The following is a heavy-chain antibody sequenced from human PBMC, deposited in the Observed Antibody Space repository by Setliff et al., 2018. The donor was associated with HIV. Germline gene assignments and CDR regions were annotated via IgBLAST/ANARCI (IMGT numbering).Heavy chain of an antibody. CDR3: VTVGDYDSSGYYRY. CDR2: INSDGGST. J-gene: IGHJ4*02. V-gene: IGHV3-74*01. CDR1: GFTFSSYW. Sequence: GGSLRLSCAASGFTFSSYWMHWVRQAPGKGLVWVSLINSDGGSTGYADSVKGRFTISRDNAKNSLHLQMNSLRAEDTALYYCVTVGDYDSSGYYRYWGQGTLVTVSS. D-gene: IGHD3-22*01.